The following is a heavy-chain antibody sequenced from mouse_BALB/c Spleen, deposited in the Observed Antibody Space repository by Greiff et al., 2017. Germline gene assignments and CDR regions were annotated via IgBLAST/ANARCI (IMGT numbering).Heavy chain of an antibody. V-gene: IGHV3-2*02. Sequence: ESGPGLVKPSQSLSLTCTVTGYSITSDYAWNWIRQFPGNKLEWMGYISYSGSTSYNPSLKSRISITRDTSKNQFFLQLNSVTTEDTATYYCARFEYGNYKDYAMDYWGQGTSVTVSS. CDR3: ARFEYGNYKDYAMDY. J-gene: IGHJ4*01. D-gene: IGHD2-10*02. CDR1: GYSITSDYA. CDR2: ISYSGST.